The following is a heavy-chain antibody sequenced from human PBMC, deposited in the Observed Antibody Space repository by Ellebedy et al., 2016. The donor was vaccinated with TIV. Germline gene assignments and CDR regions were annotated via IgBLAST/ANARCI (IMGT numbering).Heavy chain of an antibody. D-gene: IGHD3-10*01. CDR2: IGSRITTI. Sequence: GESLKISCAASRFTFSTYSMNWVRQAPGKGLEWVSYIGSRITTIYYADSVKGRFTISRDNAKNSLYLQMNSLRAEDTAVNYCARGGGSRLNYAFEIWGQGTMVTVSS. CDR3: ARGGGSRLNYAFEI. J-gene: IGHJ3*02. V-gene: IGHV3-48*04. CDR1: RFTFSTYS.